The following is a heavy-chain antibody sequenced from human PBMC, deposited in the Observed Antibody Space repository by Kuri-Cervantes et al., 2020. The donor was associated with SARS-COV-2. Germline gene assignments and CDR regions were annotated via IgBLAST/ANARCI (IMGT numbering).Heavy chain of an antibody. CDR2: IYHSGST. V-gene: IGHV4-39*07. J-gene: IGHJ5*02. D-gene: IGHD3-3*01. CDR1: GGSISSGGYY. Sequence: SETLSLTCTVSGGSISSGGYYWSWIRQPPGKGLEWIGSIYHSGSTYYNPSLESRVTISVDTSKNQFSLKLSSVTAADTAVYYCARSKSWRWFDPWGQGTLVTVSS. CDR3: ARSKSWRWFDP.